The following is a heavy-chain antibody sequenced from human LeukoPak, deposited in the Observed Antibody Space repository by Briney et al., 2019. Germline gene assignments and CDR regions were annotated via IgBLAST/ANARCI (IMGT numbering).Heavy chain of an antibody. CDR3: AGRSSDSSGYYYFDY. V-gene: IGHV3-48*03. D-gene: IGHD3-22*01. CDR1: EFTFSSYE. J-gene: IGHJ4*02. CDR2: ISSSGSSI. Sequence: GGSLRLSCAASEFTFSSYEMNWVRQAPGKGLEWLSYISSSGSSIYYADSVKGRFTISGDNAKKSLYLQINSLRAEDTAIYYCAGRSSDSSGYYYFDYWGQGTLVTVSS.